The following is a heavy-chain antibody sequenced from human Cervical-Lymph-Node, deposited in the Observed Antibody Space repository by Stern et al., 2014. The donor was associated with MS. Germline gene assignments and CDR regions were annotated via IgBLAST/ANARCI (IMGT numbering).Heavy chain of an antibody. CDR2: IYPGDSET. Sequence: QLVQSSAEVKKAGESLKISCKVSGYIFTNYWIGWVRQMPGKGLEWMGIIYPGDSETNYSPSFQGQVTISANKSINTAYLQWSSLKASDTAIYYCARCYDFWSGYRNYYYGMDVWGQGTTVIVSS. J-gene: IGHJ6*02. V-gene: IGHV5-51*01. D-gene: IGHD3/OR15-3a*01. CDR1: GYIFTNYW. CDR3: ARCYDFWSGYRNYYYGMDV.